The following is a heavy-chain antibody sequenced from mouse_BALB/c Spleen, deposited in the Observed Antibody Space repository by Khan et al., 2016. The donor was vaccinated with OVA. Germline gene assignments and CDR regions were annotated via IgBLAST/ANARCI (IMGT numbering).Heavy chain of an antibody. CDR1: GYSFTGYY. J-gene: IGHJ3*01. D-gene: IGHD2-14*01. CDR2: VNPNTGNT. CDR3: AREYDFFAY. Sequence: MQLEESGPDLVKPGASVKMSCKASGYSFTGYYMNWVKQSHGKSLECIGRVNPNTGNTNYNQKFRGKAILIVDTSSSTAYMELRSLTSEDSAVYYCAREYDFFAYWGQGTLVTVSA. V-gene: IGHV1-26*01.